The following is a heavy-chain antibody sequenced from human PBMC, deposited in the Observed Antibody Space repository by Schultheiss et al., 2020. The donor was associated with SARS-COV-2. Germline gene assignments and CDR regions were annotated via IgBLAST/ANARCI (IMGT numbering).Heavy chain of an antibody. D-gene: IGHD6-6*01. CDR3: ASVPFDP. Sequence: GGSLRLSCAASGFTVSSNYLSWVRQAPGKGLEWVSVIYSGGSTYYADSVKGRFTISSDNAKNTLYLQMNSLRAEDTAVYYCASVPFDPWGQGTMVTVSS. V-gene: IGHV3-66*01. CDR2: IYSGGST. J-gene: IGHJ5*02. CDR1: GFTVSSNY.